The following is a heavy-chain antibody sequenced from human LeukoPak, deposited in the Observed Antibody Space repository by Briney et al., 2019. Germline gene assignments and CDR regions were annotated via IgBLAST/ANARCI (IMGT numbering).Heavy chain of an antibody. J-gene: IGHJ4*02. CDR2: IYYSGST. D-gene: IGHD5-12*01. Sequence: PSETLSLTCTVSGGSISSYYWSWIRQPPGKGLEWIGYIYYSGSTNYNPSLKSRVTISVDTSKNQFSLKLSSVTAADTAVYYCARDLGYSGYDGEKYYFDYWGQGTLVTVSS. V-gene: IGHV4-59*01. CDR3: ARDLGYSGYDGEKYYFDY. CDR1: GGSISSYY.